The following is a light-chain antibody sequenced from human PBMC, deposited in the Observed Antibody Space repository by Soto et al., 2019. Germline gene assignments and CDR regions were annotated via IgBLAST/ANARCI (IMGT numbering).Light chain of an antibody. CDR2: EVT. Sequence: QSALTQPASVSGSPGQSITISCTGTSSDVGGYNFVSWYQQHPGKAPKLMIYEVTNRPSGVSSRFSGSKSANTASLTISGLQTEDEADYFFSSYTRQNTRVFGGGTKVTVL. CDR3: SSYTRQNTRV. V-gene: IGLV2-14*01. J-gene: IGLJ3*02. CDR1: SSDVGGYNF.